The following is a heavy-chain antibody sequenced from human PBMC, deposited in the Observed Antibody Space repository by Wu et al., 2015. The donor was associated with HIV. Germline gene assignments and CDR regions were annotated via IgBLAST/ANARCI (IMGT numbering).Heavy chain of an antibody. CDR1: GYTFTSFN. D-gene: IGHD1-26*01. CDR2: MDPKTGSA. Sequence: QVQLVQSGTVVQKPGTSVRVSCKISGYTFTSFNINWIRQVHGRGLEWMGYMDPKTGSAAFGLNFQGRVSMTRNNSISTAYMDLSRVTSDDTAIYYCARVGVLLTSAQLLEYFQHWGQGTRVVVSS. J-gene: IGHJ1*01. CDR3: ARVGVLLTSAQLLEYFQH. V-gene: IGHV1-8*02.